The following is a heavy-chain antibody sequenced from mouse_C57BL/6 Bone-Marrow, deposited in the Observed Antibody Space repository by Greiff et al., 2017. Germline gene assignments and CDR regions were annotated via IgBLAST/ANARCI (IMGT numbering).Heavy chain of an antibody. CDR1: GYSFTGYY. CDR2: INPSTGGT. V-gene: IGHV1-42*01. D-gene: IGHD1-1*01. CDR3: ARGTVVAKRYFDV. Sequence: EVKVEESGPELVKPGASVKISCKASGYSFTGYYMNWVKQSPEKSLEWIGEINPSTGGTTYNQKFKAKATLTVDKSSSTAYMQLKSLTSEDSAVYYCARGTVVAKRYFDVWGTGTTVTVSS. J-gene: IGHJ1*03.